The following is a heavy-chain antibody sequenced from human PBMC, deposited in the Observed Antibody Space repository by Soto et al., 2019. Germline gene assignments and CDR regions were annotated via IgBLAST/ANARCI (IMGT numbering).Heavy chain of an antibody. D-gene: IGHD5-12*01. CDR1: GYTFTGYY. J-gene: IGHJ6*03. CDR3: ARGAPYSGYDVRELDGGADYYMDV. V-gene: IGHV1-2*04. CDR2: INPNSGGT. Sequence: ASVKVSCKASGYTFTGYYMHWVRQAPGQGLEWMGWINPNSGGTNYAQKFQGWVTMTRDTSISTAYMELSRLRSDDTAVYYCARGAPYSGYDVRELDGGADYYMDVWGKGTTVTVSS.